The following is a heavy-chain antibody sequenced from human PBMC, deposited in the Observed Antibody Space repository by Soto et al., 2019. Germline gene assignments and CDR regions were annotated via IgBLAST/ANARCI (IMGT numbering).Heavy chain of an antibody. CDR2: IYYSGST. J-gene: IGHJ3*02. CDR3: ASSGLWFGELLYGDAFDI. Sequence: NPSETLSLTCTVSGGSISSSSYYWGWIRQPPGKGLEWIGSIYYSGSTYYNPSLKSRVTISVDTSKNQFSLKLSSVTAADTAVYYCASSGLWFGELLYGDAFDIWGQGTMVTVSS. D-gene: IGHD3-10*01. CDR1: GGSISSSSYY. V-gene: IGHV4-39*01.